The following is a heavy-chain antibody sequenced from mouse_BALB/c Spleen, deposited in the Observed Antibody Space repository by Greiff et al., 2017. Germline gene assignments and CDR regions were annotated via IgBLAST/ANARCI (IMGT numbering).Heavy chain of an antibody. CDR3: ARGTPFITTVVATRDAMDY. CDR2: ISSGGST. V-gene: IGHV5-6-5*01. CDR1: GFTFSSYA. D-gene: IGHD1-1*01. Sequence: VQLKESGGGLVKPGGSLKLSCAASGFTFSSYAMSWVRQTPEKRLEWVASISSGGSTYYPDSVKGRFTISRDNARNILYLQMSSLRSEDTAMYYCARGTPFITTVVATRDAMDYWGQGTSVTVSS. J-gene: IGHJ4*01.